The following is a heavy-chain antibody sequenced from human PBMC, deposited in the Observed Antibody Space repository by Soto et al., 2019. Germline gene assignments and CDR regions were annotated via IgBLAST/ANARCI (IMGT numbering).Heavy chain of an antibody. CDR3: ARRSIIAAAGTAWYGMDV. V-gene: IGHV1-69*06. D-gene: IGHD6-13*01. J-gene: IGHJ6*02. CDR1: GGTFSSYA. Sequence: KVSCKASGGTFSSYAISWVRQAPGQGLEWMGGIIPIFGTANYAQKFQGRVTITADKSTSTAYMELSSLRSEDTAVYYCARRSIIAAAGTAWYGMDVWGQGTTVTVSS. CDR2: IIPIFGTA.